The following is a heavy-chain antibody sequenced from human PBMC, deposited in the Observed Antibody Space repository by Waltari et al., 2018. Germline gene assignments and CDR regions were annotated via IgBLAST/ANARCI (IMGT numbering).Heavy chain of an antibody. V-gene: IGHV4-4*07. Sequence: QVQLQESGPGVVIPSETLSLTCAVSGDSISSNFWNWIRQPPGKGLEWIGRIYSSGGRTEYNPSLKSRVTISTDTSSNQFSLKLNSGTAADTAVYYCARGPPGTIVDIWGQGVLVTVSS. D-gene: IGHD3-10*01. J-gene: IGHJ4*02. CDR1: GDSISSNF. CDR3: ARGPPGTIVDI. CDR2: IYSSGGRT.